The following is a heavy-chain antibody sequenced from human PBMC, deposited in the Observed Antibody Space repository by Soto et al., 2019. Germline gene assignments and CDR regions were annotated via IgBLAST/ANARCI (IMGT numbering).Heavy chain of an antibody. V-gene: IGHV5-51*01. J-gene: IGHJ4*02. D-gene: IGHD2-2*01. Sequence: EALKISCKGSGYSFTSYWIGWVRQIPGKSLGGVGVIYPGDSDTKYHPSFQSQVTISADKSISTAYLQWSSLKASDTAMYYCARLVVPAAAAVWGQGTLVTVSS. CDR3: ARLVVPAAAAV. CDR2: IYPGDSDT. CDR1: GYSFTSYW.